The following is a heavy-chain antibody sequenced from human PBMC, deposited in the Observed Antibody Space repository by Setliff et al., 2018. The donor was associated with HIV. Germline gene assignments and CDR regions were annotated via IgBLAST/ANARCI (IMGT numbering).Heavy chain of an antibody. Sequence: PGGSLRLSCAVSGFTVSSGYMSWVRQAPGKGLQWVSLIYREGTTYYADSVKGRFTISRDNSGNTLHLQMNSLRAEDTAVYYCARDGGDGMLSSGYFDSWGQGTLVTVSS. CDR3: ARDGGDGMLSSGYFDS. CDR1: GFTVSSGY. V-gene: IGHV3-53*01. J-gene: IGHJ4*02. CDR2: IYREGTT. D-gene: IGHD3-16*01.